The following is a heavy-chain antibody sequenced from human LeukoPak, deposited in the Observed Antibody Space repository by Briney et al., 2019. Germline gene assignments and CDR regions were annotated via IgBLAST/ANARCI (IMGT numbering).Heavy chain of an antibody. CDR2: IIPIFGTA. Sequence: GASVKVSCKASGGTFSSYAIIWVRQAPGQGLEWMGGIIPIFGTANYAQKFQGRVTITADKSTSTAYMELSSLRSEDTAVYYCARDVCSGGSCYSAFDYWGQGTLVTVSS. D-gene: IGHD2-15*01. V-gene: IGHV1-69*06. CDR3: ARDVCSGGSCYSAFDY. CDR1: GGTFSSYA. J-gene: IGHJ4*02.